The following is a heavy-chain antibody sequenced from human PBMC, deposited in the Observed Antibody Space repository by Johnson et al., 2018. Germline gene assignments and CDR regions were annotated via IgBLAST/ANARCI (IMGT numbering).Heavy chain of an antibody. CDR3: ARGYNFFDH. J-gene: IGHJ4*02. D-gene: IGHD5-18*01. CDR1: GFTFSNYG. V-gene: IGHV3-33*01. Sequence: QVQLQESGGGVVQPGRSLRLSCAASGFTFSNYGMHWVRQPPGRGLEWVAIIWYDATTRYYSDSVRGRFTMSRDNAKSSLYLQMNTLRAEDQDVYYCARGYNFFDHWGQGTVVTVSS. CDR2: IWYDATTR.